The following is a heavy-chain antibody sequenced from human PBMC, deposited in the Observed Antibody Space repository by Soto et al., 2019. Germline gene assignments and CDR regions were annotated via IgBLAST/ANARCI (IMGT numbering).Heavy chain of an antibody. CDR3: ARDDYGDYGWGIEI. Sequence: QVQLVQSGAEVKKPGSSVKVSCKASGGTFSSYTISWVRQAPGQGLEWMGRIIPILGIANYAQKFQGRVTITADNSTSTAYMELSSLRSEDTAVYYCARDDYGDYGWGIEIWGQGTMVTVSS. V-gene: IGHV1-69*08. CDR1: GGTFSSYT. CDR2: IIPILGIA. J-gene: IGHJ3*02. D-gene: IGHD4-17*01.